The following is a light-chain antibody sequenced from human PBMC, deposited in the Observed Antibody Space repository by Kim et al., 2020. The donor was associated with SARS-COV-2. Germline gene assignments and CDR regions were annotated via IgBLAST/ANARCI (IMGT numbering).Light chain of an antibody. CDR1: SLRTHY. CDR2: DKD. J-gene: IGLJ3*02. Sequence: SSELTQDPAVSVTLGQTVRITCQGDSLRTHYVSWYRQKPGQVPLLVIYDKDRRPSGIPDRISGSSSGCTASLTITGAQAEDEADYYCKSRDSSGSRLVFGGGTQLTVL. V-gene: IGLV3-19*01. CDR3: KSRDSSGSRLV.